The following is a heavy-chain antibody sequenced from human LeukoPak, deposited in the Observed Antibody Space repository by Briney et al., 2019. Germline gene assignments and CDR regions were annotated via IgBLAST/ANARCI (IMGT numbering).Heavy chain of an antibody. D-gene: IGHD2-2*02. CDR3: ARLAAQTSAIHTDFDY. CDR2: IYPGDSDT. CDR1: GYSLTSDW. V-gene: IGHV5-51*01. Sequence: GESLKISCKGSGYSLTSDWIGWVGQMPGKGLEWMGIIYPGDSDTRYSPSFQGQVTISADKSISTAYLQWSSLKASDTAMYYCARLAAQTSAIHTDFDYWGQGTLVTVSS. J-gene: IGHJ4*02.